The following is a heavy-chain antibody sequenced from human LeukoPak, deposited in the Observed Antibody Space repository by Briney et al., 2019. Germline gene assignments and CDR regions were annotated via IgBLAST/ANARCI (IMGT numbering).Heavy chain of an antibody. J-gene: IGHJ4*02. D-gene: IGHD3-22*01. Sequence: PGGSLRLSCAASGFTFSRYWMTWVRQAPGKGLEWVANIKQNGGEKYYVDSVRGRFTISRDNAKNSLYLQMNSLRAEDTAVYYCARPTSGYLAYWGQGTLVTVSS. CDR1: GFTFSRYW. CDR2: IKQNGGEK. CDR3: ARPTSGYLAY. V-gene: IGHV3-7*01.